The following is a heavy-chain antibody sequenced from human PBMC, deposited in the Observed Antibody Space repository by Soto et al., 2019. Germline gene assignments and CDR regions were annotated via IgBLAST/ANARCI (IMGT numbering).Heavy chain of an antibody. D-gene: IGHD2-2*01. CDR3: ARVIHGYCSSTSCYGLPVYYGMDV. CDR2: IYHSGST. CDR1: GGSISSGGYS. Sequence: SETLSLTCAVSGGSISSGGYSWSWIRQPPGKGLEWIGYIYHSGSTYYNPSLKSRVTISVDRSKNQFSLKLSSVTAADTAVYYCARVIHGYCSSTSCYGLPVYYGMDVWGQGTTVTVSS. J-gene: IGHJ6*02. V-gene: IGHV4-30-2*01.